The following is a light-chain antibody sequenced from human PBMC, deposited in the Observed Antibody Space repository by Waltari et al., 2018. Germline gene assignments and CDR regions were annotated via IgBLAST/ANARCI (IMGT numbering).Light chain of an antibody. CDR3: EAWDDTLHCRV. CDR1: SSNIGSNT. J-gene: IGLJ3*02. CDR2: STN. V-gene: IGLV1-44*01. Sequence: QSGLTQSSSVSGTPGPRVTISCSGSSSNIGSNTVNWYQQLPGTAPKLPIYSTNHRPSGVPDRFSGSQSCTSASLAISGLQSEDEADYYCEAWDDTLHCRVFGGGPKLTVL.